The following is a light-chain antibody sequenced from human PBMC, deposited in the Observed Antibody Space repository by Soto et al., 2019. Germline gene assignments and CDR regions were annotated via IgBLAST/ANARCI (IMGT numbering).Light chain of an antibody. CDR2: DAS. CDR1: QSVSSY. Sequence: IVLTHSPATLSFSQGEIATLSFRASQSVSSYLAWCQQKPWPAPRLLIYDASNRATGIPDRFSGGGSGTDFTLTISRLEPADFAVYFCQQRSSWPLTFGGGTKVDIK. V-gene: IGKV3-11*01. J-gene: IGKJ4*02. CDR3: QQRSSWPLT.